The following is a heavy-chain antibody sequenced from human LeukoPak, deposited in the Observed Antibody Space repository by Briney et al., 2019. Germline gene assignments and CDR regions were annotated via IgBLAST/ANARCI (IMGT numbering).Heavy chain of an antibody. CDR1: GYTFTSYY. D-gene: IGHD3-10*01. Sequence: ASVKVSCKTSGYTFTSYYMHWVRQAPGQGLEWMGWINPNSGGTNYAQKFQGRVTMTRDTSISTAYMELSRLRSDDTAVYYCARDMVRGVTTYYYYMDVWGKGTTVTISS. CDR2: INPNSGGT. J-gene: IGHJ6*03. V-gene: IGHV1-2*02. CDR3: ARDMVRGVTTYYYYMDV.